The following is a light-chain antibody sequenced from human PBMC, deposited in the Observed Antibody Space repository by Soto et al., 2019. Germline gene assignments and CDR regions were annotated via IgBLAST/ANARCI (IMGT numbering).Light chain of an antibody. CDR3: SSHGASSTL. V-gene: IGLV2-14*03. CDR2: DVS. J-gene: IGLJ2*01. Sequence: QSALTQPASLSGSPGQSMTISCTGTSTDIGSYNYVSWYQQHPGKAPKLMIFDVSYRPSGISDRFSGSKSGNTASLTISGIQPKDEADYYCSSHGASSTLFGGGTKLTVL. CDR1: STDIGSYNY.